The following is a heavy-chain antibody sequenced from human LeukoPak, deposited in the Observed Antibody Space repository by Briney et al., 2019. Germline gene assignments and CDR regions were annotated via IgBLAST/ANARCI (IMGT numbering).Heavy chain of an antibody. D-gene: IGHD5-18*01. CDR3: AKDGFSYGPNRNWFDP. CDR1: GFTFSSYA. J-gene: IGHJ5*02. V-gene: IGHV3-23*01. CDR2: ISGSGGST. Sequence: GGSLRLSCAASGFTFSSYAMSWVRQAPGKGLEWVSAISGSGGSTYYADSVKGRFTISRDNSKNTLYLQMNSLRAEDTAVYYCAKDGFSYGPNRNWFDPWGQGTLVTVSS.